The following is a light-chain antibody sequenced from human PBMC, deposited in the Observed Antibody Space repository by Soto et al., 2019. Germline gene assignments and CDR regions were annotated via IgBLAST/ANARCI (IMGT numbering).Light chain of an antibody. CDR2: DTS. CDR1: QSVSNK. Sequence: EIVMTQSPATLSVSPGERATLSCRVSQSVSNKLAWYQHKPGQAPRVLIYDTSTRAAGIPARFSGSGSGTDLILTISSLQSEDFAVYYCQQYNTWRSITFGQGTRLESK. CDR3: QQYNTWRSIT. V-gene: IGKV3-15*01. J-gene: IGKJ5*01.